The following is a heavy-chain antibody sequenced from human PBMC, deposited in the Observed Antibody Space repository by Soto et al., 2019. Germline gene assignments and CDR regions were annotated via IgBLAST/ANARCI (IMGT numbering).Heavy chain of an antibody. J-gene: IGHJ5*02. Sequence: SETLSLTCTVSGGSISSYYWCWSRQPPGKGLEWIGYIYYSGSTNYNPSLKSRVTISVDTSKNQFSLQLSSVPAADTAVYYCARELYCSSTSCYTWGLGNWFDPWGEGTLVT. V-gene: IGHV4-59*01. CDR1: GGSISSYY. CDR2: IYYSGST. D-gene: IGHD2-2*02. CDR3: ARELYCSSTSCYTWGLGNWFDP.